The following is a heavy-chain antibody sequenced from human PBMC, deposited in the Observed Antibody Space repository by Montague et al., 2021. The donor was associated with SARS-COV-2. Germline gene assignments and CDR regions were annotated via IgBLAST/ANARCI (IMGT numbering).Heavy chain of an antibody. Sequence: SLRLSCAASGFSFSDYWMTWVRQAPGKGLEWMANIIPDGTKKYSVDSMKGRFTISRDNAKNSQYLQMNSLRAEDTAVYYCARHTFQYFDYWGQGTLVTVSS. J-gene: IGHJ4*02. CDR1: GFSFSDYW. V-gene: IGHV3-7*01. D-gene: IGHD2/OR15-2a*01. CDR2: IIPDGTKK. CDR3: ARHTFQYFDY.